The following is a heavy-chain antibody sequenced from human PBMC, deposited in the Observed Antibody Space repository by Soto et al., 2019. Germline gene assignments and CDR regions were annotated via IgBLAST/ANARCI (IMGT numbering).Heavy chain of an antibody. CDR3: ARDPPYYYDSNEFDY. J-gene: IGHJ4*02. Sequence: SLSPSCASPGFPFSSYAMHWVRQAPGKGLEWVAVISYDGSNKYYADSVKGRFTISRDNSKNTLYLQMNSLRAEDTAVYYCARDPPYYYDSNEFDYWGQGTPVTVSS. CDR2: ISYDGSNK. D-gene: IGHD3-22*01. V-gene: IGHV3-30-3*01. CDR1: GFPFSSYA.